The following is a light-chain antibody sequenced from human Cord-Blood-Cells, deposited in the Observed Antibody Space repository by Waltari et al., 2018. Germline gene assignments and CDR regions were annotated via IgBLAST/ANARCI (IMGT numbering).Light chain of an antibody. Sequence: VIWMTQSPSLLSASTGDRVTISCRLSQGISSYLAWYQQKPGKAPELLIYAASTLQSGVPSRFSGSGSGTDVTLKISRVEAEDVGVYYCMQALQTPQYTFGHGTKLEIK. J-gene: IGKJ2*01. CDR1: QGISSY. CDR3: MQALQTPQYT. CDR2: AAS. V-gene: IGKV1D-8*03.